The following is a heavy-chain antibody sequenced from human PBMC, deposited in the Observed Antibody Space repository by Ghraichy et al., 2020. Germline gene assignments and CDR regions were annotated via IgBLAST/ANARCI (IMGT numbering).Heavy chain of an antibody. CDR2: IKGKIDGGTT. CDR1: GFTFRNAW. CDR3: TTMRYDRSGKPDF. V-gene: IGHV3-15*01. Sequence: GESLNISCAASGFTFRNAWMTWVRQAPGKGLEWVGRIKGKIDGGTTDYAAPVRGRFTISRDDSKDMLYLQMNSLKKEDTAVYYCTTMRYDRSGKPDFWGQGTLVSVSS. J-gene: IGHJ4*02. D-gene: IGHD3-22*01.